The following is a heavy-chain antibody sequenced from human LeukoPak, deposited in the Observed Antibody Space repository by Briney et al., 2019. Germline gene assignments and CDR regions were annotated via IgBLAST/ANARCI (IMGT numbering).Heavy chain of an antibody. V-gene: IGHV3-15*01. D-gene: IGHD3-9*01. Sequence: PGGSLRRSCAASGFIFRKAWMSWVRQAPGKGLEWVGRIKSKTDGGTTDYAAPVKGRFTISRDDSKNTLYLQMNSLKTEDTAVYYCNTDQYDILTGYYLGYFDYWGQGTLVTVSS. J-gene: IGHJ4*02. CDR1: GFIFRKAW. CDR2: IKSKTDGGTT. CDR3: NTDQYDILTGYYLGYFDY.